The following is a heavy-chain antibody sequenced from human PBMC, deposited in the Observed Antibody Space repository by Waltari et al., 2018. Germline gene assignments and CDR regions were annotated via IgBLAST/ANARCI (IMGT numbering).Heavy chain of an antibody. CDR2: ISGSGDKT. CDR1: GFTFSNYG. V-gene: IGHV3-23*01. Sequence: EVQLLESGGGLVQPGGSLRLSCAASGFTFSNYGLSWVRQAPGTGLEWVAHISGSGDKTYYADSVKGRFTISRDNTKNTVYLQMNSLRGEDTAMYYCSKDQGWRGGDPFNIWGQGTMVTVSS. D-gene: IGHD3-3*01. J-gene: IGHJ3*02. CDR3: SKDQGWRGGDPFNI.